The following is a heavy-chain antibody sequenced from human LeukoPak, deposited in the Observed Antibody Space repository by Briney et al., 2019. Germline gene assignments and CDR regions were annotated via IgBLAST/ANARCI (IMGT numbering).Heavy chain of an antibody. CDR2: MNSNSGNT. V-gene: IGHV1-8*01. CDR1: GYTFTSYD. J-gene: IGHJ4*02. CDR3: ARARRILEWLFQPPDY. D-gene: IGHD3-3*01. Sequence: ASVKVPCKASGYTFTSYDINWVRQATGQGLEWMGWMNSNSGNTGYAQKFQGRVTMTRNTSISTAYMELSSLRSEDTAVYYCARARRILEWLFQPPDYWGQGTLVTVSS.